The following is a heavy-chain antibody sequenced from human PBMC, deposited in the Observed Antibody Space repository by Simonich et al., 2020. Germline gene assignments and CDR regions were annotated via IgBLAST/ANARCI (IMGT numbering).Heavy chain of an antibody. CDR2: ISGRGGST. J-gene: IGHJ4*02. V-gene: IGHV3-23*01. Sequence: EVQLLESGGGLVQPGGSLRLSCAASGFTFSSYAMSWVRQAPGKGVEWVPVISGRGGSTVDADSVKGRFTISRDNSKNTLYLQMNSLRAEDTALYYCAKRSGVSITGTFDYWGQGTLVTVSS. D-gene: IGHD1-7*01. CDR1: GFTFSSYA. CDR3: AKRSGVSITGTFDY.